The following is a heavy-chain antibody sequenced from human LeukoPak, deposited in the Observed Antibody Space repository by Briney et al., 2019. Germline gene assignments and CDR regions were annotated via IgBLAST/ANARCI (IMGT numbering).Heavy chain of an antibody. J-gene: IGHJ4*02. CDR1: GFTFSSYW. V-gene: IGHV3-7*01. CDR2: IKQDGSEK. Sequence: PGGSLRLSCAASGFTFSSYWMSWVRQAPGKGLEWVANIKQDGSEKYYVDSVKGRFTISRDNAKNSLYLQMNSLRAEDTAVYYCTGMAWRSRPFDYWGQGTLVTVSS. D-gene: IGHD2-2*01. CDR3: TGMAWRSRPFDY.